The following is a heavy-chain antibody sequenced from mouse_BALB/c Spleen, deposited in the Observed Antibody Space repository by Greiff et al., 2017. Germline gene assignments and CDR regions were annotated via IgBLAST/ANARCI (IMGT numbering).Heavy chain of an antibody. CDR1: GYTFTSYW. Sequence: QVQLQQSGADLAKPGASVKMSCKASGYTFTSYWMHWVKQRPGQGLEWIGYINPSTGYTEYNQKFKDKATLTADKSSSTAYMQLSSLTSEDSAVYYCARGNYDFDYWGQGTTLTVSS. V-gene: IGHV1-7*01. D-gene: IGHD2-1*01. J-gene: IGHJ2*01. CDR3: ARGNYDFDY. CDR2: INPSTGYT.